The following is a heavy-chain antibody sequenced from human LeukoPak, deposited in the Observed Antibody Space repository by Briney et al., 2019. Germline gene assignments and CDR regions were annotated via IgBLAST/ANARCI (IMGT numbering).Heavy chain of an antibody. V-gene: IGHV3-7*01. CDR2: IKQDGSET. J-gene: IGHJ4*02. CDR3: ARDEATMVRGHDY. D-gene: IGHD3-10*01. Sequence: PGGSLTLSCPASGITFSTYWMSWVSQAPGKGLEWLANIKQDGSETYYGDSVKGRFTISRDSAKNSLYLQMNSLRAVDTAVYYCARDEATMVRGHDYWGQGTLVTVSS. CDR1: GITFSTYW.